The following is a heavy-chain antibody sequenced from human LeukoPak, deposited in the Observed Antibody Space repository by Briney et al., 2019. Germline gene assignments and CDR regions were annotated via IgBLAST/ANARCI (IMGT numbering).Heavy chain of an antibody. Sequence: GGSLRLSCAASGFTFSSYDMHWVRQATGKGLEWVSAIGTAGDTYYPGSVKGRFTISRENAKNSLYLQMNSLRAGDTAVYYCARFCRGYCSSTSCYTRGYYGMDVWGQGTTVTVSS. J-gene: IGHJ6*02. CDR3: ARFCRGYCSSTSCYTRGYYGMDV. D-gene: IGHD2-2*02. CDR1: GFTFSSYD. CDR2: IGTAGDT. V-gene: IGHV3-13*01.